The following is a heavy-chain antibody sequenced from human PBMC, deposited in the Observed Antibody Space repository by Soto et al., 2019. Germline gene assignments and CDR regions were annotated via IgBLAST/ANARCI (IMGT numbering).Heavy chain of an antibody. Sequence: QVQLQESGPGLVKPSQTLSLTCTVSVGSINSGDYYWSWIRQPPGKGLEWIGYIDYSGSTYSNPPLGSRVTISIDTSKNHFFLILSSVTAADTAVYYCARIGLTTALLWGQGTLVTVSS. CDR2: IDYSGST. J-gene: IGHJ4*02. V-gene: IGHV4-30-4*01. D-gene: IGHD4-17*01. CDR3: ARIGLTTALL. CDR1: VGSINSGDYY.